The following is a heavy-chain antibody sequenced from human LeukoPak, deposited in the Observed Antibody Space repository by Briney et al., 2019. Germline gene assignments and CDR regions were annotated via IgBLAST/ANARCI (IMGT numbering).Heavy chain of an antibody. D-gene: IGHD1-7*01. V-gene: IGHV1-2*02. CDR1: GNSFTGYY. J-gene: IGHJ4*02. Sequence: VASVKVSCKTSGNSFTGYYMHWVRQAPGQGLEWMGWINPNSGGTNYAQKFQGRVTMTRDTSISTAYMELSRLRSDDTAVYYCARAADWNYLLVSDYWGQGTLVTVSS. CDR2: INPNSGGT. CDR3: ARAADWNYLLVSDY.